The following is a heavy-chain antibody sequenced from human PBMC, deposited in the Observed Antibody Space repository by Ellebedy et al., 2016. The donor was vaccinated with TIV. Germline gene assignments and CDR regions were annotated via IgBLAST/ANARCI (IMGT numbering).Heavy chain of an antibody. CDR1: GFTFSSYA. V-gene: IGHV3-23*01. Sequence: GGSLRLSXAASGFTFSSYAMSWVRQAPGKGLEWVSAISGSGGSTYYADSVKGRFTISRDNSKNTLYLQMNSLRAEDTAVYYCAKDNYGDYGGRDYWGQGTLVTVSS. D-gene: IGHD4-17*01. J-gene: IGHJ4*02. CDR2: ISGSGGST. CDR3: AKDNYGDYGGRDY.